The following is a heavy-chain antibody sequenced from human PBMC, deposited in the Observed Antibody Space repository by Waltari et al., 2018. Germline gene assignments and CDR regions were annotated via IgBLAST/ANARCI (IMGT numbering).Heavy chain of an antibody. Sequence: QVQLVESGGGVVQPGMSLRLSCASSGFTFSSYATHWVRQAPGKGLEWVAVISYDGSNKYYADSVKGRFTISRDNSKNTLYLQMNSLRAEDTAVYYCARDGHWNYVSWFDPWGQGTLVTVSS. CDR1: GFTFSSYA. CDR2: ISYDGSNK. V-gene: IGHV3-30-3*01. J-gene: IGHJ5*02. CDR3: ARDGHWNYVSWFDP. D-gene: IGHD1-7*01.